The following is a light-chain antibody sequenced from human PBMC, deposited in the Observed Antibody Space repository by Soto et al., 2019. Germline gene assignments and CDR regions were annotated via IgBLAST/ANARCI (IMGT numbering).Light chain of an antibody. CDR1: QSISSW. J-gene: IGKJ1*01. V-gene: IGKV1-5*01. CDR2: DAS. CDR3: QQYNSYSAT. Sequence: DIQMTQSPSTLSASVGDRVTITCRASQSISSWLAWYQQKPGKAPKLLNYDASSLESGVPSRFSGSGSGTEFTLTISSLQPDDFATYYCQQYNSYSATFGQGTKVEIK.